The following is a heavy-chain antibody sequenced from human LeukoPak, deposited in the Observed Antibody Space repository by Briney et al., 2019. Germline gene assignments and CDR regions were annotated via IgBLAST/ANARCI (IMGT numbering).Heavy chain of an antibody. Sequence: KSSETLSLTCAVYGGSFSGYYWSWIRQPPGKGLEWIGEINHSGSTNYNPSLKSRVTISVDTSKNQFSLKLSSVTAADTAVYYCARGPRKLLWFGESSYYYYYMDVWGKGTTVTVSS. CDR2: INHSGST. J-gene: IGHJ6*03. V-gene: IGHV4-34*01. D-gene: IGHD3-10*01. CDR1: GGSFSGYY. CDR3: ARGPRKLLWFGESSYYYYYMDV.